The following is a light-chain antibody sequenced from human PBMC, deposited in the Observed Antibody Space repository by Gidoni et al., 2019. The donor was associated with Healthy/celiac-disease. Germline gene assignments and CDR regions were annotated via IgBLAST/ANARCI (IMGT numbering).Light chain of an antibody. J-gene: IGKJ5*01. CDR3: QQSYSTPIT. Sequence: DIQITQSPSSLSASVGDRVTITCRASQSISSYLNWYQQKPGKAPKLLSYAASSLQSGVPSRFSGSGSGTDFTLTISSLQPEDFATYYCQQSYSTPITFXQXTRLEIK. CDR2: AAS. V-gene: IGKV1-39*01. CDR1: QSISSY.